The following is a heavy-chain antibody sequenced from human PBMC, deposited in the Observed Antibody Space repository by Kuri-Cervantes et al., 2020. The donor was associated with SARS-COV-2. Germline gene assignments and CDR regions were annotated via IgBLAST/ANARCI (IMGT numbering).Heavy chain of an antibody. V-gene: IGHV3-23*01. CDR1: GFTFSSYA. J-gene: IGHJ3*02. Sequence: GESLKISCAASGFTFSSYAMSWVRQAPGKGLEWVSAISGSGGSTYYADSVKGRFTISRDNSKNTLYLQMNSLRAEDTAVYYCAKDKCVTTKFVCAFEIWGQGTMVTVSS. CDR2: ISGSGGST. D-gene: IGHD4-17*01. CDR3: AKDKCVTTKFVCAFEI.